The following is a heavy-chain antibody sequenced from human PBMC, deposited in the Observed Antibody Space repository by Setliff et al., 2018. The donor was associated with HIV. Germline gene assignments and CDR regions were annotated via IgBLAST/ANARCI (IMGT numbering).Heavy chain of an antibody. V-gene: IGHV4-59*11. Sequence: PSETLSLTCTVSGGSISSHYWSWIRQPPGKGLEWIGYIYSTGSTNYNPSLKSRVTISVDTSKNQFSLQLSSVTAADTAVYYCARGGGTASPIDYHYYIDVWGKGTTVTVSS. CDR1: GGSISSHY. D-gene: IGHD2-21*01. J-gene: IGHJ6*03. CDR2: IYSTGST. CDR3: ARGGGTASPIDYHYYIDV.